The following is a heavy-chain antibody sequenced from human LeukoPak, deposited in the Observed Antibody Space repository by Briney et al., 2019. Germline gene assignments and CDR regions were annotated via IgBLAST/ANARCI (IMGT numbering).Heavy chain of an antibody. D-gene: IGHD6-13*01. V-gene: IGHV3-30*03. CDR2: ISYDGSNK. CDR3: ARDRYSSSWYNWFDP. CDR1: GFSFGNYG. Sequence: PGRSLRLSCAGTGFSFGNYGMHWVRQAPGKGLEWVAVISYDGSNKYYADPVKGRFTISRDNSKNTLYLQMNSLRAEDTAVYYCARDRYSSSWYNWFDPWGQGTLVTVSS. J-gene: IGHJ5*02.